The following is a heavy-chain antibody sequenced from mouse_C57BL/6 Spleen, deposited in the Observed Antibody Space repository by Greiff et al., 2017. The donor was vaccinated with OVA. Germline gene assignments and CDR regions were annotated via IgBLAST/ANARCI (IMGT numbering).Heavy chain of an antibody. CDR2: IRNKANNPAT. V-gene: IGHV6-6*01. J-gene: IGHJ3*01. Sequence: EVKLMESGGGLVQPGGSMKLSCAASGFTFSDAWMDWVRQSPEKGLEWVAEIRNKANNPATYYAESVKGRFTISRDDSKSSVYLQMNSLRAEDTGIYYCTLFAYWGKGTLVTVSA. CDR1: GFTFSDAW. CDR3: TLFAY.